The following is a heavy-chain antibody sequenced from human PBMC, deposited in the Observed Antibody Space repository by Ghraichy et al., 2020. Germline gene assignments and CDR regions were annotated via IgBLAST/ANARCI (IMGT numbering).Heavy chain of an antibody. CDR2: INHSGST. V-gene: IGHV4-34*01. Sequence: ETLSLTCAVYGGSFIGYYWSWVRQPPGKGLEWIGEINHSGSTNYNPSLKSRVTISVDTSKSQFFLMLSSVTAADTAVYYCARGRVFSDRLRLLEWSSTPCDPWSQGALVTVSS. CDR1: GGSFIGYY. D-gene: IGHD3-3*01. CDR3: ARGRVFSDRLRLLEWSSTPCDP. J-gene: IGHJ5*02.